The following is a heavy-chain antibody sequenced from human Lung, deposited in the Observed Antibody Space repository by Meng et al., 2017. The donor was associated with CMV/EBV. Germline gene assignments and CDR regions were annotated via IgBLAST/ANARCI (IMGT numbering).Heavy chain of an antibody. J-gene: IGHJ4*03. CDR2: VHHSRGT. D-gene: IGHD2-2*01. CDR3: AREPPDYCTSASCDYFDY. Sequence: LSCTVSGGSISSGDFYWTWIRQSPGKGLEWIGYVHHSRGTYYNPSLRSRVVISAETSKNQFSLRLTSVIAADTAMYYCAREPPDYCTSASCDYFDYWGHGTLVTVSS. V-gene: IGHV4-30-4*08. CDR1: GGSISSGDFY.